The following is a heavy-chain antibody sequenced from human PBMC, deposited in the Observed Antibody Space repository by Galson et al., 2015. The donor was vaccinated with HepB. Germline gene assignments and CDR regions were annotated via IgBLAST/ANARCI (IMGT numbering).Heavy chain of an antibody. CDR2: TYYGSKWYN. Sequence: CAISGDSVSSNSAAWNWIRQSPSRGLEWLGRTYYGSKWYNDYAVSVKSRITINPDTSKNQFSLQLNSVTPEDTAVYYCAAGFYSSSWYGVLGWFDPWGQGTLVTVSS. CDR3: AAGFYSSSWYGVLGWFDP. V-gene: IGHV6-1*01. J-gene: IGHJ5*02. CDR1: GDSVSSNSAA. D-gene: IGHD6-13*01.